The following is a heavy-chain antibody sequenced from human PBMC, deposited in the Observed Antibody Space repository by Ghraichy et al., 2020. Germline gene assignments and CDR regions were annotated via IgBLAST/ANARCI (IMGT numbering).Heavy chain of an antibody. V-gene: IGHV3-21*01. J-gene: IGHJ6*04. CDR2: ISSSSSYI. Sequence: GGSLRLSCAASGFTFSSYSMNWVRQAPGKGLEWVSSISSSSSYIYYADSVKGRFTISRDNAKNSLYLQMNSLRAEDTAVYYCARDLRLRFLEWGEISYYYYYGMDVWGKGTTVTVSS. D-gene: IGHD3-3*01. CDR1: GFTFSSYS. CDR3: ARDLRLRFLEWGEISYYYYYGMDV.